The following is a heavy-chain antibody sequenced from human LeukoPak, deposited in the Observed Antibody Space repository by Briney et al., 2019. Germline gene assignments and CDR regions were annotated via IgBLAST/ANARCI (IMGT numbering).Heavy chain of an antibody. CDR1: GFTFDDYG. CDR2: IKWNGGST. D-gene: IGHD2-21*01. CDR3: AKDGGDCGGDSCYVDY. J-gene: IGHJ4*02. V-gene: IGHV3-20*04. Sequence: RPGGSLRLSCAASGFTFDDYGMSWVRQAPGKGLEWVSSIKWNGGSTGYADSVEGRFTISRDNAKNSLYLQMNSLRAEDTALYYCAKDGGDCGGDSCYVDYWGPGALVTVSS.